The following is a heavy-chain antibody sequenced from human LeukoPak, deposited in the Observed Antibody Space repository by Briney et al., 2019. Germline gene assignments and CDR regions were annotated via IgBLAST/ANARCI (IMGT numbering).Heavy chain of an antibody. D-gene: IGHD3-10*01. CDR3: IHYGSGTYSTDY. Sequence: GGSLRLSCAASGFTFSTALMSWVRQAPGKGLEWVGRIKRKTDGGTTDYAAPVKGRFTISRDDSKNALFLQMNSLKIEDTVVYYCIHYGSGTYSTDYWGQGTLVTVSS. V-gene: IGHV3-15*01. CDR2: IKRKTDGGTT. J-gene: IGHJ4*02. CDR1: GFTFSTAL.